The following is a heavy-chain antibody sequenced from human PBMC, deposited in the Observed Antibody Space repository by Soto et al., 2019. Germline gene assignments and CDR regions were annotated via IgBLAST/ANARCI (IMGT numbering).Heavy chain of an antibody. J-gene: IGHJ6*03. V-gene: IGHV4-59*01. Sequence: PSETLSLTCTVSGGSISSYYWSWIRQPPGKGLEWIGYIYYSGSTNYNPSLKSRVTISVDTSKNQFSLKLSSVTAADTAVYYCATSYGDYYYYYYMDVWGKGTTVTVSS. D-gene: IGHD4-17*01. CDR2: IYYSGST. CDR1: GGSISSYY. CDR3: ATSYGDYYYYYYMDV.